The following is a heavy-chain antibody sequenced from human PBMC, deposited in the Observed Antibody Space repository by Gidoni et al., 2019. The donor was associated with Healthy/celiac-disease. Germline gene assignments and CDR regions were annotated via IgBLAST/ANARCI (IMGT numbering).Heavy chain of an antibody. J-gene: IGHJ6*03. V-gene: IGHV4-4*07. CDR1: GRASSSYY. CDR3: AREYSSSLYYYYYMDV. D-gene: IGHD6-6*01. CDR2: IYTSGST. Sequence: QVQLQESGPGLVKPLETLALTCTVSGRASSSYYWSWIRQPDGKGLEWIGRIYTSGSTNYNPSLKSRVTMSVDTSKNQFSLKLSSVTAADTAVYYCAREYSSSLYYYYYMDVWGKGTTVTVSS.